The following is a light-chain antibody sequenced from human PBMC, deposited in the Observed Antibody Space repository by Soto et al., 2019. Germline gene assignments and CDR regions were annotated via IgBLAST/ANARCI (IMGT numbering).Light chain of an antibody. CDR2: TND. CDR1: TSSIGTNT. J-gene: IGLJ1*01. V-gene: IGLV1-44*01. Sequence: QAVVTQPPSASGTPGQTITISCSGSTSSIGTNTVDWFQHLPGSAPKLLIYTNDQRPSGVPDRFSGSRSGTSASLAISGLQSEDEADYYCATWDDSVFVFGTGTKLTVL. CDR3: ATWDDSVFV.